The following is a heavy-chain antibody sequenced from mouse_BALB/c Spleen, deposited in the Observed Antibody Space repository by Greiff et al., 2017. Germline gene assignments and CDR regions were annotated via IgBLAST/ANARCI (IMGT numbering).Heavy chain of an antibody. CDR3: AREDYGNPFAY. CDR1: GYTFTDYN. Sequence: EVKLQESGPELVKPGASVKISCKASGYTFTDYNMHWVKQSHGKSLEWIGYIYPYNGGTGYNQKFKSKATLTVDNSSSTAYMELRSLTSEDSAVYYCAREDYGNPFAYWGQGTLVTVSA. D-gene: IGHD2-1*01. J-gene: IGHJ3*01. V-gene: IGHV1S29*02. CDR2: IYPYNGGT.